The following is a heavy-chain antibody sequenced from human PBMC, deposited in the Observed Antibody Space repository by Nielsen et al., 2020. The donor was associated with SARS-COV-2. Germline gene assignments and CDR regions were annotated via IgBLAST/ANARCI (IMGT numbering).Heavy chain of an antibody. J-gene: IGHJ4*02. D-gene: IGHD3-22*01. V-gene: IGHV1-69*11. CDR2: INPIGGST. Sequence: WVRQAPGQGLEWMAMINPIGGSTSYAQKFQGRVTITADESTSTAYMELSSLRSEDTAVYYCARDQTYYYDSSGLRAFDYWGQGTLVTVSS. CDR3: ARDQTYYYDSSGLRAFDY.